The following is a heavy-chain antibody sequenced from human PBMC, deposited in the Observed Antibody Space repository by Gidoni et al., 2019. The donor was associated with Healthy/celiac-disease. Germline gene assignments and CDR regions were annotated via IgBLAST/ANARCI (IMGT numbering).Heavy chain of an antibody. Sequence: QVQLVESGGGVVQPGRSLRISCAASGFTFSSYGMHWVRQAPGKGLEWVAVISYDGSNKYYADSVKGRFTISRDNSKNTLYLQMNSLRAEDTAVYYCAKEGGSGYSYYWGQGTLVTVSS. CDR3: AKEGGSGYSYY. V-gene: IGHV3-30*18. CDR1: GFTFSSYG. CDR2: ISYDGSNK. J-gene: IGHJ4*02. D-gene: IGHD3-22*01.